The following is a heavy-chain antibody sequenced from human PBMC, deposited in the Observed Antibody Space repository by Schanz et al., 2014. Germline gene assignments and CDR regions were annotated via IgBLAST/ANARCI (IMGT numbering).Heavy chain of an antibody. CDR1: GFTFSSYA. V-gene: IGHV3-23*01. Sequence: EVQLLESGGGLVQPGGSLRLSCAASGFTFSSYAMSWVRQAPGKGLEWVSAISGSSGSTYYADSVKGRFTISRDNSKNTLYLQMNSLRAEDTAVYYCAKGRFGELSAFDIWGQGTMVTVSS. CDR3: AKGRFGELSAFDI. CDR2: ISGSSGST. J-gene: IGHJ3*02. D-gene: IGHD3-10*01.